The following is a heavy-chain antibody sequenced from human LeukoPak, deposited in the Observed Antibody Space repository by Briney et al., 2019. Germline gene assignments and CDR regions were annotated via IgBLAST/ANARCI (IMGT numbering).Heavy chain of an antibody. Sequence: GASVKVSCKASGGTFSSYAISWVRQAPGQGLEWMGGIIPIFGTANYAQKFQGRVTITADESTSTAYMELSSLRSEDTAVYYCARTVRDGYNSLDYWGQGTLVTVSS. CDR1: GGTFSSYA. J-gene: IGHJ4*02. CDR3: ARTVRDGYNSLDY. D-gene: IGHD5-24*01. CDR2: IIPIFGTA. V-gene: IGHV1-69*13.